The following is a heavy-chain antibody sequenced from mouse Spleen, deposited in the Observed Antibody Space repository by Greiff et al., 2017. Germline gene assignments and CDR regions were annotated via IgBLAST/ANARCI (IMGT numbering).Heavy chain of an antibody. J-gene: IGHJ2*01. V-gene: IGHV5-9*01. CDR2: ISSGGGNT. CDR3: ARLLRLRLDY. D-gene: IGHD1-2*01. CDR1: GFTFSSYA. Sequence: DVMLVESGGGLVKLGGSLKLSCAASGFTFSSYAMSWVRQTPEKRLEWVATISSGGGNTYYPDSVKGRFTISRDNAKNTLYLQMSSLKSEDTAMYYCARLLRLRLDYWGQGTTLTVSS.